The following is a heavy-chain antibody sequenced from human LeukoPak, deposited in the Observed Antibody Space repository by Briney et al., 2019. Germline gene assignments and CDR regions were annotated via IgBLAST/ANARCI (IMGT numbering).Heavy chain of an antibody. CDR3: ARCGYYYDSSGPFDY. D-gene: IGHD3-22*01. CDR1: GYTFTSYY. Sequence: GASVKVSCKASGYTFTSYYIHWVRQAPGQGLEWMGWINPNSGGTNYAQKFQGRVTMTRDTSISTAYMELSRLRSDDTAVYYCARCGYYYDSSGPFDYWGQGTLVTVSS. J-gene: IGHJ4*02. V-gene: IGHV1-2*02. CDR2: INPNSGGT.